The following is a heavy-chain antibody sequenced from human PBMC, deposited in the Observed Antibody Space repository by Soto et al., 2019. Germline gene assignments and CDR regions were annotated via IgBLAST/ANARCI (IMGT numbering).Heavy chain of an antibody. CDR2: ISGSGGST. J-gene: IGHJ4*02. CDR1: GFTFSSYA. CDR3: AKVSPVTMIVVVIAPFDY. V-gene: IGHV3-23*01. D-gene: IGHD3-22*01. Sequence: PGGSLRLSCAASGFTFSSYAMSWVRQAPGKGLEWVSAISGSGGSTYYAASVKGRFTISRDNSKNTLYLQMNSLRAEDTAVYYCAKVSPVTMIVVVIAPFDYWGQGTLVTVSS.